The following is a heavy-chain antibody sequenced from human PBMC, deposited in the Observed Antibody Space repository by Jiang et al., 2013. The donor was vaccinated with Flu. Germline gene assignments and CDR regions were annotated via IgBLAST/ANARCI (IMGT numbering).Heavy chain of an antibody. V-gene: IGHV1-46*01. D-gene: IGHD3-10*01. J-gene: IGHJ2*01. CDR1: GYTFTSYY. CDR2: INPSGGST. Sequence: VQLVESGAEVKKPGASVKVSCKASGYTFTSYYMHWVRQAPGQGLEWMGIINPSGGSTSYAQKFQGRVTMTRDTSTSTVYMELSSLRSEDTAVYYCARGSSYGSGNPWWYFDLWGRGTLVTVSS. CDR3: ARGSSYGSGNPWWYFDL.